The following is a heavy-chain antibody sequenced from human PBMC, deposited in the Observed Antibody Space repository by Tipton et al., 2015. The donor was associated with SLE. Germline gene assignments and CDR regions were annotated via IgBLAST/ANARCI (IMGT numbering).Heavy chain of an antibody. CDR2: IFRSGNA. J-gene: IGHJ3*02. Sequence: TLSLTCAVSGGSINSGDYSWSWIRRPPGKGLEWIGYIFRSGNAYYNPSLKSRVTISLDMSTNQFSLRLDSATAADTAVYYCARGEMDVFDMWGQGTVVSVSS. D-gene: IGHD5-24*01. CDR1: GGSINSGDYS. CDR3: ARGEMDVFDM. V-gene: IGHV4-30-2*01.